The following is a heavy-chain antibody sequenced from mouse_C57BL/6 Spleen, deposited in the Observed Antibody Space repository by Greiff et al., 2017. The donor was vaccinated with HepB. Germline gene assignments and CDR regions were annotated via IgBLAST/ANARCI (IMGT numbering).Heavy chain of an antibody. Sequence: QVQLQQPGAELVMPGASVKLSCKASGYTFTSYWMHWVKQRPGQGLEWIGEIDPSDSYTNYNQKFKGKSTLTVDKSSSTAYMQLSSLTSEDSAVYYCARKAVRPYYAMDYWGQGTSVTVSS. J-gene: IGHJ4*01. CDR2: IDPSDSYT. V-gene: IGHV1-69*01. CDR1: GYTFTSYW. CDR3: ARKAVRPYYAMDY.